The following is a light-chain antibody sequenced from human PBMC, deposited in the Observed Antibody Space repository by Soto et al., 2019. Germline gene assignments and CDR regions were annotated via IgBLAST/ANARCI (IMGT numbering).Light chain of an antibody. Sequence: QSALTQPPSVSGSPGQSVTISCTGTSSDVGSYNRVSWYQQPPGTAPKLMIYEVTNRPSGVPDRFFGSKSGNTASLTISGPPGEDGGGYYCSSFTSSNTWVFGGGTKLTVL. CDR2: EVT. CDR3: SSFTSSNTWV. V-gene: IGLV2-18*02. J-gene: IGLJ3*02. CDR1: SSDVGSYNR.